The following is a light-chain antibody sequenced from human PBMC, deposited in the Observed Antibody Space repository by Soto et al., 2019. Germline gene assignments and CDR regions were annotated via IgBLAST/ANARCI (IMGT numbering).Light chain of an antibody. CDR1: QSLVYSDGNTY. CDR2: KVS. J-gene: IGKJ4*02. V-gene: IGKV2-30*01. CDR3: MQGTYWPRLT. Sequence: DVVMTQSPLSLPVTLGQPASISCRSSQSLVYSDGNTYLNWFHQRPGQSPRRLIYKVSNRDSGVQDRFGGGASGSDSTLKISRVEAEDVGVYYCMQGTYWPRLTFCGGTKVELK.